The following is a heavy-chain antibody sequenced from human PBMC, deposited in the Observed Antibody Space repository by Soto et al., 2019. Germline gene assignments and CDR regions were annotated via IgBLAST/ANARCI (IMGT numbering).Heavy chain of an antibody. V-gene: IGHV3-23*01. D-gene: IGHD3-22*01. Sequence: EVQLLESGGGLVQPGGFLRLSCAASGLTFSNYAMSWVRQAPGKGLEWVSSIGGRGDNTYYEESVEGRFTISRDISKDARYLHLNRLRVDDAATYYCAYYCGSSGYPHGVFQHWGQGTLVTVSS. CDR2: IGGRGDNT. CDR3: AYYCGSSGYPHGVFQH. J-gene: IGHJ1*01. CDR1: GLTFSNYA.